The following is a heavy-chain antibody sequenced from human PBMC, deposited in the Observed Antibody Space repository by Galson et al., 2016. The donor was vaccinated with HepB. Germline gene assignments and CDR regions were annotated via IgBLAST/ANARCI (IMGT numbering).Heavy chain of an antibody. D-gene: IGHD3-10*01. J-gene: IGHJ4*02. CDR3: ARGSMVRGASFDY. CDR1: GGSISSISHY. CDR2: IFYSGST. Sequence: SETLSLTCTVSGGSISSISHYWGWIRQPPGKGLDWIGNIFYSGSTYYNSSLKSRVTISVDTSKNQFSLKLTSVTAADTAVYYCARGSMVRGASFDYWGQGTLVTVSS. V-gene: IGHV4-39*07.